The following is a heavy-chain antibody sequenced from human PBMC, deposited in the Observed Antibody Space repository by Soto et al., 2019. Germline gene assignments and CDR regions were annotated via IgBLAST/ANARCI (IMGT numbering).Heavy chain of an antibody. Sequence: SVKVSCKASGDTFRSSAITWVRQAPGQGFEWMGGTIPFFGRKNYAQRFQGRVTMTADESTSTVYMELSSLRSEDTAVYYCARIRGASNGFVWGPNTKYYYYGMDVWGQGTTVTVSS. CDR3: ARIRGASNGFVWGPNTKYYYYGMDV. CDR1: GDTFRSSA. J-gene: IGHJ6*02. V-gene: IGHV1-69*13. D-gene: IGHD5-18*01. CDR2: TIPFFGRK.